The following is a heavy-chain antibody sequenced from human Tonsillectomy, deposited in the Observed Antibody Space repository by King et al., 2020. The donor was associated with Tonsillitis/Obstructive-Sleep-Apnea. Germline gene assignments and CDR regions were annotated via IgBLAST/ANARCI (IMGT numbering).Heavy chain of an antibody. CDR3: ARESYCDVYFDY. Sequence: VQLVESGGGVVQPGRSLRLSCAASGFTFSSYAMHWVRQAPGKGLEWVAVMSYDGSNEYYADSVKGRFTISRDNSKNTLYLQMNSLRAEDTAVYHCARESYCDVYFDYWGQGTLVTVSS. J-gene: IGHJ4*02. CDR2: MSYDGSNE. CDR1: GFTFSSYA. V-gene: IGHV3-30*01. D-gene: IGHD3-22*01.